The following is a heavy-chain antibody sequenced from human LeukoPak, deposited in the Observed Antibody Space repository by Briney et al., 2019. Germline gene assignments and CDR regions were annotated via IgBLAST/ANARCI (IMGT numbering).Heavy chain of an antibody. CDR3: ARDLSSYYYDSSGLGYYGMDV. V-gene: IGHV1-18*01. Sequence: ASVKVSCKASGYTFTSYGFSWVRQAPGQGLEWMGWISAYNGNTNYAQKLQGRVTMTTDTSTSTAYMELRSLRSDDTAVYYCARDLSSYYYDSSGLGYYGMDVWGQGTTVTVSS. CDR1: GYTFTSYG. CDR2: ISAYNGNT. J-gene: IGHJ6*02. D-gene: IGHD3-22*01.